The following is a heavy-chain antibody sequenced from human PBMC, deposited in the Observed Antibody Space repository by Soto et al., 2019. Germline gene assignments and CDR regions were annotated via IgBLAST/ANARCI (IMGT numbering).Heavy chain of an antibody. CDR2: IIPIFGTA. J-gene: IGHJ6*02. CDR3: ARGVGGGGSYLDYGMDV. D-gene: IGHD1-26*01. Sequence: SVKVSCKASGGTFSSYAISWVRQAPGQGLEWMGGIIPIFGTANYAQKFQGRVTITADESTSTAYMELSSLRSEDTAVYYCARGVGGGGSYLDYGMDVWGQGTTVTVSS. V-gene: IGHV1-69*13. CDR1: GGTFSSYA.